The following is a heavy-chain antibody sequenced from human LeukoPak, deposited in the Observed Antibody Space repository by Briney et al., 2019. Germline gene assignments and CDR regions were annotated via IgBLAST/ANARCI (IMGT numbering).Heavy chain of an antibody. CDR2: IYHSGST. J-gene: IGHJ3*02. CDR3: ARAERSLGAGI. Sequence: SSETLSLTCSVSGYSISSSYYWGWIRQPPGKGLECIGTIYHSGSTYYNPSLKSRVTISLDTSKNQFSLKLSSVTAADTAVYYCARAERSLGAGIWGQGTMVTVAS. D-gene: IGHD3-10*01. CDR1: GYSISSSYY. V-gene: IGHV4-38-2*02.